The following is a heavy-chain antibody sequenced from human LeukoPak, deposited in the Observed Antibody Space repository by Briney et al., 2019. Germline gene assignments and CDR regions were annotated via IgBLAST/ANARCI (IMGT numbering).Heavy chain of an antibody. J-gene: IGHJ4*02. CDR2: IYYSGST. V-gene: IGHV4-59*01. CDR1: GGSISSYY. D-gene: IGHD6-19*01. Sequence: SETLSLTCTVSGGSISSYYWSWIRQPSGKGLEWIGYIYYSGSTNYNPSLKSRVTISVDSSKNQFSLKLSSVTAADTAVYYCASHSGWSDYWGQGTLVTVSS. CDR3: ASHSGWSDY.